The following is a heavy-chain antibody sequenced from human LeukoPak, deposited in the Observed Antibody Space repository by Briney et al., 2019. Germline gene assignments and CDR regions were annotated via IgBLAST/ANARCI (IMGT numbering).Heavy chain of an antibody. J-gene: IGHJ5*01. D-gene: IGHD2-2*02. CDR1: GYRFTGYW. CDR2: IYPADSDT. V-gene: IGHV5-51*01. CDR3: ARQALEVATAIGWFDS. Sequence: GESLKISCKGSGYRFTGYWIGWVRQMPGKGLEWMGIIYPADSDTRYSPSFQGQVTISADRSISTAYLQWSSLKASDTAMYYCARQALEVATAIGWFDSWGQGTLVTVSS.